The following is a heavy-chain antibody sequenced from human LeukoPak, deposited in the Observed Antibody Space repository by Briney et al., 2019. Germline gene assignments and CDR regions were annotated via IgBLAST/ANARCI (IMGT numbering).Heavy chain of an antibody. CDR3: ARVSDDEHGWNSVAINFET. J-gene: IGHJ4*02. D-gene: IGHD4-23*01. Sequence: SETLSLTCTVSGYSIMSTYYWGWIRQPPGKGLEWIGNVYHSGSTYYNPSLRSRVTISVDTSKNQFSLKLSSVTAADTAVYYCARVSDDEHGWNSVAINFETWGQGTVVTVSS. V-gene: IGHV4-38-2*02. CDR2: VYHSGST. CDR1: GYSIMSTYY.